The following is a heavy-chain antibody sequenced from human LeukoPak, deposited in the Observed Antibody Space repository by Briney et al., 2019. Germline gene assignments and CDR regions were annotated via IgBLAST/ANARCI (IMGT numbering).Heavy chain of an antibody. CDR1: GFTFSSYS. V-gene: IGHV3-21*01. CDR3: ARDGTYYDFWSGYYTYSLYYYYYMDV. Sequence: GGSLRLSCAASGFTFSSYSMNWVRQAPGKGLEWVSSISSSSSYIYYADSVKGRFTISRDNAKNSLYLQMNSLRAEDTAVYYCARDGTYYDFWSGYYTYSLYYYYYMDVWGKGTTVTVSS. D-gene: IGHD3-3*01. J-gene: IGHJ6*03. CDR2: ISSSSSYI.